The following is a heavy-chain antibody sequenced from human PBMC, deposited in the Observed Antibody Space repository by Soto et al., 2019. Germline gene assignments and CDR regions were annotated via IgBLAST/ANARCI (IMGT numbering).Heavy chain of an antibody. D-gene: IGHD1-26*01. Sequence: GGSLRLSCAASGFTFSSYGMHWVRQAPGEGLEWVAVISYDGSNKYYADSVKGRFTISRDNSKNTLYLQMNSLRAEDTAVYYCAKDQGANSYSYYGMDVWGQGTTVTVSS. J-gene: IGHJ6*02. CDR3: AKDQGANSYSYYGMDV. CDR1: GFTFSSYG. CDR2: ISYDGSNK. V-gene: IGHV3-30*18.